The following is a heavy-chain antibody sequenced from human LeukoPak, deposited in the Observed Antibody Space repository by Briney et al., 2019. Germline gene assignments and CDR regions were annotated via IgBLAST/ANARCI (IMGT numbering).Heavy chain of an antibody. Sequence: PGGSLRLSCAASGFTFDDYGMSWVRQAPGKGLEWVSGINWNGGTTGYADSVKGRFTISRDNSKNTLYLQMNSLRAEDTAVYYCAKEAGTGWFDPWGQGTLVTVSS. CDR3: AKEAGTGWFDP. V-gene: IGHV3-20*04. J-gene: IGHJ5*02. CDR1: GFTFDDYG. CDR2: INWNGGTT. D-gene: IGHD6-13*01.